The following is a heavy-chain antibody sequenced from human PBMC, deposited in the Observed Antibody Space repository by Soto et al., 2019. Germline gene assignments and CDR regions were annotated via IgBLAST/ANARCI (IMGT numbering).Heavy chain of an antibody. Sequence: EVQLVESGGGLVQPGRSLRLSCAASGFTFDDYAMHWVRRAPGKGLEWVSGISWNSGSIGYADSVKGRFTISRDNAKNSLYLQMNSLRAEDTALYYCAKTPARGYFDYWGQGTLVTVSS. CDR1: GFTFDDYA. V-gene: IGHV3-9*01. CDR3: AKTPARGYFDY. CDR2: ISWNSGSI. J-gene: IGHJ4*02.